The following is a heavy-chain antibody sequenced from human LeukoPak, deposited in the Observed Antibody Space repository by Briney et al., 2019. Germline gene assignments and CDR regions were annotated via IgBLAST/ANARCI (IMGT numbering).Heavy chain of an antibody. Sequence: GGSLRLSCAASGFTFSSYARSWVRRAPGKGLECVSAISGSGGSTYYADSVKGRFSISRDNSKNTLYLQMNSLRAEDTAVYYCAKDSGSYYYFDYWGQGTLVTVSS. CDR1: GFTFSSYA. J-gene: IGHJ4*02. D-gene: IGHD1-26*01. V-gene: IGHV3-23*01. CDR2: ISGSGGST. CDR3: AKDSGSYYYFDY.